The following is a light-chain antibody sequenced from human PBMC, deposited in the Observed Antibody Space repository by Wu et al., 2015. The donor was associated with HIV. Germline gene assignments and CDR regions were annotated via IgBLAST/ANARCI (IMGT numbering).Light chain of an antibody. J-gene: IGKJ2*02. CDR1: QSISNY. CDR3: QQSYSTPGT. Sequence: DIQMTQSPSSLSASVGDRVTITCRASQSISNYLNWYQQKPGKAPKLLIYAASSLQSGVPSRFSGSGSGTDFTLTISSLQPEDFATYYCQQSYSTPGTLGQGTKLEIK. V-gene: IGKV1-39*01. CDR2: AAS.